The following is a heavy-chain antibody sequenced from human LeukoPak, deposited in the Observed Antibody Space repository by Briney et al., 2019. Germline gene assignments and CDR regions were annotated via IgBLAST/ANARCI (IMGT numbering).Heavy chain of an antibody. Sequence: SGPTLVNPTQTLTLTCTFSGFSLSTSGVGVGWIRQPPGKALEWLARIDWDDDKCYSTSLKTRLTISKDTSKNQVVLTMTNMDPVDTATYYCARIIGSRLYFGYWGQGTLVTVSS. V-gene: IGHV2-70*04. D-gene: IGHD3-10*01. J-gene: IGHJ4*02. CDR1: GFSLSTSGVG. CDR2: IDWDDDK. CDR3: ARIIGSRLYFGY.